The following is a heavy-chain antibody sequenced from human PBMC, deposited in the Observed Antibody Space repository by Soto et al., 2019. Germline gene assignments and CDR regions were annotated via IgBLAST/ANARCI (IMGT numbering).Heavy chain of an antibody. Sequence: HPGGSLRLSCAASGFTFSSYAMSWVRQAPGKWLEWVSAISGSGGSTYYADSVKGRFTISRDNSKNTLYLQMNSLRAEDTAVYYCAKDSGVIAYSSSSSAYYYYGMDVWGQGXTVTVYS. J-gene: IGHJ6*02. CDR3: AKDSGVIAYSSSSSAYYYYGMDV. V-gene: IGHV3-23*01. CDR2: ISGSGGST. CDR1: GFTFSSYA. D-gene: IGHD6-6*01.